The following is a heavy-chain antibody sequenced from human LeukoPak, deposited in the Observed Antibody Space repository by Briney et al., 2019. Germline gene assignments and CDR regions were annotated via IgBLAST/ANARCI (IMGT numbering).Heavy chain of an antibody. CDR1: RFSVRNYA. V-gene: IGHV3-23*01. D-gene: IGHD5/OR15-5a*01. CDR3: ALRGGSGLGGLDV. J-gene: IGHJ3*01. CDR2: STGVGATA. Sequence: PRGSLRLAWSTPRFSVRNYAVGSGRQAPGEGLGLVSESTGVGATAFYPASVTGPFTISKDNSKNTLYLQMNSLRAEDPAVYFCALRGGSGLGGLDVWGLGTKVTVSS.